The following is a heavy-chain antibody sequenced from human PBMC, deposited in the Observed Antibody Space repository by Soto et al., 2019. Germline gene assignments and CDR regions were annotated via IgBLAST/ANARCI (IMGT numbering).Heavy chain of an antibody. CDR2: IFYSGTT. Sequence: SETLSLTCTASGDSLSSADYYWSWIRQTAGKGLEWIGHIFYSGTTYYNPSLKSRLTISVETSKNHFSLRLTSVTAADTAVYYCARDLWVEPELYYYGMDVWGQGTTVTVSS. D-gene: IGHD1-1*01. CDR3: ARDLWVEPELYYYGMDV. J-gene: IGHJ6*02. CDR1: GDSLSSADYY. V-gene: IGHV4-30-4*01.